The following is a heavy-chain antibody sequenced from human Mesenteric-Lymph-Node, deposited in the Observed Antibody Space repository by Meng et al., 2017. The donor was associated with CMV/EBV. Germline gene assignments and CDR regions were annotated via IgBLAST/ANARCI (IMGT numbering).Heavy chain of an antibody. CDR3: AKDVAHHGSETYWGAS. CDR1: GFTVSSNY. CDR2: ISETGDSP. Sequence: GGSLRLSCAASGFTVSSNYMSWVRQAPGEGLEWVSTISETGDSPSYADSVKGRFTISRDNSKNTLYLQMNSLRAEDTAIYYCAKDVAHHGSETYWGASWGQGTLVTVSS. V-gene: IGHV3-23*01. D-gene: IGHD3-10*01. J-gene: IGHJ5*02.